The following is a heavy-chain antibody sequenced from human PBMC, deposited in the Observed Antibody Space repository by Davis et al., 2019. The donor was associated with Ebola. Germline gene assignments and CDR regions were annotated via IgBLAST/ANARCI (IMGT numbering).Heavy chain of an antibody. CDR2: IYYSGST. CDR1: GGSISSSSYY. Sequence: MPSETLSLTCTVSGGSISSSSYYWGWIRQPPGKGLEWIGSIYYSGSTYYNPSLKSRVTISVDTSKNQFSLKLSSVTAADAAVYYCARTIYDSSVYPYAYWGQGTLVTVSS. J-gene: IGHJ4*02. D-gene: IGHD3-22*01. V-gene: IGHV4-39*01. CDR3: ARTIYDSSVYPYAY.